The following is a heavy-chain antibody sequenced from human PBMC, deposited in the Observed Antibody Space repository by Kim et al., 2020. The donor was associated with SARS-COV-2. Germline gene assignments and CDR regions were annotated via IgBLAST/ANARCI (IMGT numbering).Heavy chain of an antibody. CDR1: GYTFTSYD. CDR3: ARVVVGITMIVVVITTFY. D-gene: IGHD3-22*01. J-gene: IGHJ4*02. V-gene: IGHV1-8*01. CDR2: MNPNSGNT. Sequence: ASVKVSCKASGYTFTSYDINWVRQATGQGLEWMGWMNPNSGNTGYAQKFQGRVTMTRNTSISTAYMELSSLRSEDTAVYYCARVVVGITMIVVVITTFYWGQGTLVTVSS.